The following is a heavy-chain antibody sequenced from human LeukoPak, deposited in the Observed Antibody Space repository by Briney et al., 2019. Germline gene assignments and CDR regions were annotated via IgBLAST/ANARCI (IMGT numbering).Heavy chain of an antibody. CDR3: ARYSSGPNWFDP. D-gene: IGHD6-19*01. CDR2: IYYSGST. Sequence: TLSLTCTVSGGSISSGGYYWSWIRQHPGKGLEWIGYIYYSGSTYYNPSLKSRVTISVDTPKNQFSLKLSSVTAADTAVYYCARYSSGPNWFDPWGQGTLVTVSS. CDR1: GGSISSGGYY. V-gene: IGHV4-31*03. J-gene: IGHJ5*02.